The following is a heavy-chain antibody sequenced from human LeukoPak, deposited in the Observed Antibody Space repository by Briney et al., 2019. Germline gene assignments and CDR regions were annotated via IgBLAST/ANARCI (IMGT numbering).Heavy chain of an antibody. Sequence: GGSLRLSCAASGFTFSSYLMSWVRQAPGKGLEWVANIKQDGSEKYYVDSVKGRFTISRDNAKNSLYLQMNSLRAEDTAVYYCARVSYSNYGAFDYWGQGTLVTVSS. CDR2: IKQDGSEK. D-gene: IGHD4-11*01. V-gene: IGHV3-7*01. CDR1: GFTFSSYL. CDR3: ARVSYSNYGAFDY. J-gene: IGHJ4*02.